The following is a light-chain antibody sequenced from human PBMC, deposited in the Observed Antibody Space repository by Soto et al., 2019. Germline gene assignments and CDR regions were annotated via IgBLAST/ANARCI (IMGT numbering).Light chain of an antibody. Sequence: DIVMTQSPLSLPVTPGEPASISCRSSQSLLHSNGYNYLDWYLQKPGQSPQLLIYLGSNRASGVPDMFSGSVSVTDFTLKISRVEADDVGVYYCMQALQTPYTFGQGTKLEIK. CDR2: LGS. CDR3: MQALQTPYT. V-gene: IGKV2-28*01. CDR1: QSLLHSNGYNY. J-gene: IGKJ2*01.